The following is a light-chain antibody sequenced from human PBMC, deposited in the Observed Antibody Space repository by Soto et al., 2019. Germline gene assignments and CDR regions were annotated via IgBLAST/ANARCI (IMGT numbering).Light chain of an antibody. CDR2: YDS. Sequence: SYELTQPPSVSVAPGKTARIPCGGNNIGSKSVHWYQQKPGQAPVLVIYYDSDRPSGIPERFSGTNSGNTATMTMSRVEAGDEGDYYCQVWDNSSDPLYVFGTGTKLTVL. J-gene: IGLJ1*01. CDR3: QVWDNSSDPLYV. CDR1: NIGSKS. V-gene: IGLV3-21*04.